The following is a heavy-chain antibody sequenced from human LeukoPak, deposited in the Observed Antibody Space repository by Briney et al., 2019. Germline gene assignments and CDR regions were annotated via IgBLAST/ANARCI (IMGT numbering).Heavy chain of an antibody. Sequence: ASVTVSCKASGYTFTGYYMHWVRQAPGQGLEWMGWINPNSGGTNYAQKFQGRVTMTRDTSISTAYMELSSLRSEDTAVYYCARGGGYSGYDTVPDYWGQGTLVTVSS. CDR3: ARGGGYSGYDTVPDY. CDR1: GYTFTGYY. J-gene: IGHJ4*02. V-gene: IGHV1-2*02. D-gene: IGHD5-12*01. CDR2: INPNSGGT.